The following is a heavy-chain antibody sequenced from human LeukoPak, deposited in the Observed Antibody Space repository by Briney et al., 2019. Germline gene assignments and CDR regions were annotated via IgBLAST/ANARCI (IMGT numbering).Heavy chain of an antibody. V-gene: IGHV3-33*01. CDR1: GFTFNTYG. CDR2: IWHEGSNK. J-gene: IGHJ4*02. Sequence: PGGALRLSCAASGFTFNTYGMHWVRQAPGKGLEWVAVIWHEGSNKYYADSVRGRFTISRDNSKNTLYLQMNSLRAEDTAVYFCVRDSGEIPNTYYYDSSGYLHYWGPGTLVTPSA. CDR3: VRDSGEIPNTYYYDSSGYLHY. D-gene: IGHD3-22*01.